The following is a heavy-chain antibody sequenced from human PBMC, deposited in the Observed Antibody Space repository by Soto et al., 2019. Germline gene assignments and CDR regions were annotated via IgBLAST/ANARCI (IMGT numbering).Heavy chain of an antibody. Sequence: GGSLRLSCAASGFTFSSYAMSWVRQAPGKGLEWVSAISGSGGSTYYADSVKGRFTISRDNSKNTLYLQMNSLRAEDTAVYYCAKDHQPGSGPHHDAFDIWGQGTMVTVSS. D-gene: IGHD6-19*01. V-gene: IGHV3-23*01. CDR3: AKDHQPGSGPHHDAFDI. CDR2: ISGSGGST. CDR1: GFTFSSYA. J-gene: IGHJ3*02.